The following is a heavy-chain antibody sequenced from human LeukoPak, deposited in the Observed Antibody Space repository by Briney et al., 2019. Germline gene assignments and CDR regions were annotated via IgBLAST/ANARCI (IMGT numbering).Heavy chain of an antibody. CDR1: GGTFSSYA. D-gene: IGHD6-13*01. CDR2: IIPIFGTA. CDR3: ARDKRSSWSQLDYYYYGMDV. Sequence: SVKVSCKASGGTFSSYAISWVRQAPGQGLEWMGGIIPIFGTANYAQKFQGRATITADESTSTAYMELSSLRSEDTAVYYCARDKRSSWSQLDYYYYGMDVWGKGTTVTVSS. V-gene: IGHV1-69*13. J-gene: IGHJ6*04.